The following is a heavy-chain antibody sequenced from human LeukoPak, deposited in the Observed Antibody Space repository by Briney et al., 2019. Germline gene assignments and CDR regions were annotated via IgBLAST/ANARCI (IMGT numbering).Heavy chain of an antibody. V-gene: IGHV3-9*03. J-gene: IGHJ3*02. CDR2: ISWNSGSI. CDR3: AKDISQRRLDAFDI. CDR1: GFTFDDYA. Sequence: GGSLRLSCAASGFTFDDYAMHWVRQAPGKGLEWVSGISWNSGSIGYADSVKGRFTISRDNAKNSLYLQMNSLRAEDMALYYCAKDISQRRLDAFDIWGRGTMVTVSS.